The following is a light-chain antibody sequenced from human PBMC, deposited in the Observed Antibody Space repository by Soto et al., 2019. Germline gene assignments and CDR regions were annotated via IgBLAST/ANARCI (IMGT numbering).Light chain of an antibody. V-gene: IGKV3-11*01. CDR1: QSISSY. CDR3: QQRSNWPRT. J-gene: IGKJ1*01. Sequence: EIVLTQSAATLSLSPGERDTLXCRASQSISSYLVWSQQKPGEAPRLLIYDASKRANGTPTRFSGSGSATDFTLTVSSLEPEDLAVYYGQQRSNWPRTFGQGTKVDIK. CDR2: DAS.